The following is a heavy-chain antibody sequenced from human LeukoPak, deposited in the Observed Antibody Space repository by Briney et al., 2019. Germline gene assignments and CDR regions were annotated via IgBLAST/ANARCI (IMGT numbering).Heavy chain of an antibody. V-gene: IGHV4-34*01. D-gene: IGHD2-21*02. CDR2: INHSGST. J-gene: IGHJ6*02. Sequence: SETLSLTCAVYGGSFSGYYWSWIRQPPGKGLEWIGEINHSGSTNYNPFLKSRVTISVDTSKNQFSLKLSSVTAADTAVYYCARVAVVTATSYYYYYGMDVWGQGTTVTVSS. CDR1: GGSFSGYY. CDR3: ARVAVVTATSYYYYYGMDV.